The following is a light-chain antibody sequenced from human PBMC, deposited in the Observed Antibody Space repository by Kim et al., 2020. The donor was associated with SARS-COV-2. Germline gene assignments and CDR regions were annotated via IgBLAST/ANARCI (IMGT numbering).Light chain of an antibody. CDR1: QGLGSY. Sequence: TGERATYSCRTSQGLGSYFAWDQHKQGQPPRLLINSYANRATGIPNRYTSSGSGTDFTLTITSLEPEDSAIYYCQQRTNWPRALTFGGGTKVDIK. CDR2: SYA. J-gene: IGKJ4*01. CDR3: QQRTNWPRALT. V-gene: IGKV3-11*01.